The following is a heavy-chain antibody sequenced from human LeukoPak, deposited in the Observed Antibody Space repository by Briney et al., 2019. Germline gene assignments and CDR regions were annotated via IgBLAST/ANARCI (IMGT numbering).Heavy chain of an antibody. J-gene: IGHJ4*02. D-gene: IGHD3-16*02. Sequence: SETLSLTCAVYGGSFSGYYWSWIRQPPGKGLEWIGEINHSGSTNYNPSLKSRVTISVDTSKNRFSLKLSSVTAADTAVYYCARGPGYDYVWGSYRLTMPFDYWGQGTLVTVSS. V-gene: IGHV4-34*01. CDR3: ARGPGYDYVWGSYRLTMPFDY. CDR2: INHSGST. CDR1: GGSFSGYY.